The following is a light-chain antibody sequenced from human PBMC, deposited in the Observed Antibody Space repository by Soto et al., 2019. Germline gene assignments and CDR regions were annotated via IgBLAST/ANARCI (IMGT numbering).Light chain of an antibody. CDR1: SSNIGAGYD. V-gene: IGLV1-40*01. Sequence: QSVLTQPPSESEAPGQRVTISCTGSSSNIGAGYDAHWYQQVPGTAPKLLIYENNNRPSGVPDRFSGSKSGTSSSLAITGLQAEDEAEYYCQSYDSSLSGYVFGTGTKLTVL. CDR2: ENN. CDR3: QSYDSSLSGYV. J-gene: IGLJ1*01.